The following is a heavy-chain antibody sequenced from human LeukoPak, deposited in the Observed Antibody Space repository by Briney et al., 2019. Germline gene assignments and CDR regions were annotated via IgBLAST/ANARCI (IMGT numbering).Heavy chain of an antibody. D-gene: IGHD3-22*01. J-gene: IGHJ4*02. CDR3: ARENGEVVVITYFDY. V-gene: IGHV3-21*01. CDR2: ISSSSSYI. Sequence: VSSISSSSSYIYYADSVKGRFTISRDNAKNSLYLQMNSLRAEDTAVYYCARENGEVVVITYFDYWGQGTLVTVSS.